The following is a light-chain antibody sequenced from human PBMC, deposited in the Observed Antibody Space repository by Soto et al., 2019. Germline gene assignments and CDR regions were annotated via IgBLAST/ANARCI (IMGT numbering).Light chain of an antibody. CDR2: DAS. V-gene: IGKV1-5*01. J-gene: IGKJ1*01. Sequence: DIQMTQSPSTLSASVGDRVTITCRASQSISSWLAWYQQKPGKAPKLLIYDASSLESGVPSRFSGSGSGTEFTLTISSLQPDDFATYYCQQYKSYSWTFGQVTKVDIK. CDR1: QSISSW. CDR3: QQYKSYSWT.